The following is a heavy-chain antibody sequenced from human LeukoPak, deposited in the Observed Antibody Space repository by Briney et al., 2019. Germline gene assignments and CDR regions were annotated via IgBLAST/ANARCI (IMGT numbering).Heavy chain of an antibody. J-gene: IGHJ4*02. CDR3: ARVGYYGVVRIFDY. CDR1: GGSISSGSYY. Sequence: PSQTLSLTCTVSGGSISSGSYYWSWIRQPAGKGLEWIGRIYTSGSTNYNPSLKSRVTISVDTSKNRFSLKLSSVTAADTAVYYCARVGYYGVVRIFDYWGQGTLVTVSS. V-gene: IGHV4-61*02. CDR2: IYTSGST. D-gene: IGHD3-10*01.